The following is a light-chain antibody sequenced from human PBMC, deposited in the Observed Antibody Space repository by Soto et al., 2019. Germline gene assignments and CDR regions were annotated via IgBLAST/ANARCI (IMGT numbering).Light chain of an antibody. V-gene: IGKV1-17*03. Sequence: DIQMTQSPPSLSASAGDRVTITCRASQGIGTSLAWFQHKPGKAPKRLIYAASTLQSGVPSRFSGSGSGTGFTLTISSLQPEDFATYYCLQHSSYPFTFSQGTRLEIK. CDR2: AAS. CDR1: QGIGTS. J-gene: IGKJ5*01. CDR3: LQHSSYPFT.